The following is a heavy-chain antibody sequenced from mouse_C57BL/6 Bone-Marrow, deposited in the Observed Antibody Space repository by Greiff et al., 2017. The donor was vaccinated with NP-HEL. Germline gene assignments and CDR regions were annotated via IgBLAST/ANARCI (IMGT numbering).Heavy chain of an antibody. D-gene: IGHD2-4*01. CDR1: GYAFTNYL. CDR3: AGRDYAHYYAMDY. V-gene: IGHV1-54*01. Sequence: QVHVKQSGAELVRPGTSVKVSCKASGYAFTNYLIEWVKQRPGQGLEWIGVINPGSGGTNYNEKFKGKATLTADKSSSTAYMQLSSLTSEDSAVYFCAGRDYAHYYAMDYWGQGTSVTVSS. CDR2: INPGSGGT. J-gene: IGHJ4*01.